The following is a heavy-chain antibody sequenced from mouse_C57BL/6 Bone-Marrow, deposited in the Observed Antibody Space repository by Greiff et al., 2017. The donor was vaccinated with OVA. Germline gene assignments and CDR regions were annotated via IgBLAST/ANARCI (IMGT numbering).Heavy chain of an antibody. Sequence: EVKLMESGGGLVKPGGSLKLSCAASGFTFSSYAMSWVRQTPEKRLEWVATISDGGSYTYYPDNVKGRFTISRDNDKNNLYLQMSHLKSEDTAMYYCARERVFPYYYGIGYFDVWGTGTTVTVSS. CDR1: GFTFSSYA. CDR3: ARERVFPYYYGIGYFDV. CDR2: ISDGGSYT. J-gene: IGHJ1*03. D-gene: IGHD1-1*01. V-gene: IGHV5-4*01.